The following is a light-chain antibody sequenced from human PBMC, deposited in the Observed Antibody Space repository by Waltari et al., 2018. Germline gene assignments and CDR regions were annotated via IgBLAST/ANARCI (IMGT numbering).Light chain of an antibody. J-gene: IGLJ2*01. CDR2: QDV. V-gene: IGLV3-1*01. Sequence: SYKLTEPPSRSVSPGQTANIPCTGHNLADKYVCWYHQKPAQSPVLAIYQDVKRPSGIPERFSGSNSGNTATLTISGTQAMDEAAYYCQTWDSTYVVFGVGTTLTVL. CDR3: QTWDSTYVV. CDR1: NLADKY.